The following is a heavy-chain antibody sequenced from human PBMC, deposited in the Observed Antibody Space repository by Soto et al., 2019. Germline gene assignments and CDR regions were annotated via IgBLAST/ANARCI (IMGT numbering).Heavy chain of an antibody. CDR2: INPKSGGT. V-gene: IGHV1-2*04. CDR1: GYTLRELN. CDR3: ARGDSTDCSNGVCSFFYNHDMDV. D-gene: IGHD2-8*01. Sequence: GASVKVSCKVTGYTLRELNLHWVRQAPGQGLEWLGRINPKSGGTSTAQKFQGWVTMTTDTSISTASMELTRLTSDDTAIYYCARGDSTDCSNGVCSFFYNHDMDVWGQGTTVTVSS. J-gene: IGHJ6*02.